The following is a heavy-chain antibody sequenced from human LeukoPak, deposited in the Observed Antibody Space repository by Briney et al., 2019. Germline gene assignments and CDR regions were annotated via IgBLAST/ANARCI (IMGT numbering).Heavy chain of an antibody. CDR1: GYTFTGYY. Sequence: ASVKVSCKASGYTFTGYYMHWVRQAPGQGLEWMGWINPNSGGTNYAQKFQGRVTMTRDTSISTAYMELSRLRSDDTAVYYCARASYYDFWSGPAPYYYYGMGVWGQGTMVTVSS. CDR3: ARASYYDFWSGPAPYYYYGMGV. D-gene: IGHD3-3*01. V-gene: IGHV1-2*02. CDR2: INPNSGGT. J-gene: IGHJ6*02.